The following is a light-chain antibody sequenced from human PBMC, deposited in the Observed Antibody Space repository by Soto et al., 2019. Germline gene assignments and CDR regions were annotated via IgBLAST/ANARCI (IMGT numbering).Light chain of an antibody. J-gene: IGKJ5*01. CDR2: DAS. CDR1: QSVSSY. V-gene: IGKV3-11*01. Sequence: EILLTQSPGTLSLSPGERAPLSCRASQSVSSYLAWYQQIPGQAPRLLIYDASTRATGIPARFSSLEPEDFAVYYCQQRSNRPPGITFGQGTRLEIK. CDR3: QQRSNRPPGIT.